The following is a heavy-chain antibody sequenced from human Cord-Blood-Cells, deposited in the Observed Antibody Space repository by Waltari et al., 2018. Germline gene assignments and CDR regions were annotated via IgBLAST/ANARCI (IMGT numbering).Heavy chain of an antibody. V-gene: IGHV4-39*01. CDR3: ARHRDIVVVPAAFDY. CDR1: GGSISSSSYY. D-gene: IGHD2-2*01. CDR2: IYYSGST. J-gene: IGHJ4*02. Sequence: QLQLQESGPGLVKPSETLSLTCTVSGGSISSSSYYWGWIRQPPGKGLEWIGMIYYSGSTYYNPSLKSRVTISVDTSKNHFSLKLSSVTAADTAVYYCARHRDIVVVPAAFDYWGQGTLVTVSS.